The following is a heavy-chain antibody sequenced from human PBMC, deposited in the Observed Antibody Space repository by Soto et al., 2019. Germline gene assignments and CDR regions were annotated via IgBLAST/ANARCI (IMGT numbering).Heavy chain of an antibody. D-gene: IGHD3-3*01. CDR3: ARDPPYDFGSGYPSCYFDY. CDR2: INPSGGST. J-gene: IGHJ4*02. Sequence: ASVKVSCKASGYTFTSYYLHWVRQAPGQGLEWMGIINPSGGSTSYAQKFQGRVTMTRDTSTSTVYMELSSLRSEDTAVYYCARDPPYDFGSGYPSCYFDYWGQGPLVTVSS. V-gene: IGHV1-46*01. CDR1: GYTFTSYY.